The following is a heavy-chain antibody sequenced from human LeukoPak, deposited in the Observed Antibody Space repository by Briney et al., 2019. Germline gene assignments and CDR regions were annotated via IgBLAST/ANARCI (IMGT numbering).Heavy chain of an antibody. CDR1: GGSISSYY. V-gene: IGHV4-34*01. CDR2: INHSGST. J-gene: IGHJ4*02. Sequence: SETLSLTCTVSGGSISSYYWSWIRQPPGKGLEWIGEINHSGSTNYNPSLKSRVTISVDTSKNQFSLKLSSVTAADTAVYYCARGGIDCGGDCYSSYFDYWGQGTLVTVSS. D-gene: IGHD2-21*02. CDR3: ARGGIDCGGDCYSSYFDY.